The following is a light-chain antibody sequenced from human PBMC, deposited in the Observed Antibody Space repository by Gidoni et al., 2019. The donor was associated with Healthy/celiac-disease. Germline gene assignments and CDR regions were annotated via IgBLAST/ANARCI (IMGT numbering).Light chain of an antibody. Sequence: EIVWTQSPATLSLSPGERATLSCRASQSVSSYLAWYQQKPGQAPRLLIYDASNRATGIPARFSGSGSGTDFTLTISSLEPEDFAVYYCQQRSNWPPLTFGGGTKVEIK. V-gene: IGKV3-11*01. CDR2: DAS. J-gene: IGKJ4*01. CDR3: QQRSNWPPLT. CDR1: QSVSSY.